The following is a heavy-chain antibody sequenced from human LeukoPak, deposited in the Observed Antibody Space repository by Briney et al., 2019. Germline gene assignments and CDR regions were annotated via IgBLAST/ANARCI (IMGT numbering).Heavy chain of an antibody. V-gene: IGHV4-34*01. CDR3: ATYYYDSSGYYYFDY. Sequence: SETLSLTCAVYGGSFSGYYWSWIRQPPGTGLEWIGEINHSGSTNYNPSLKSRVTISVDTSKNQFSLKLSSVTAADTAVYYCATYYYDSSGYYYFDYWGQGTLVTVSS. CDR2: INHSGST. J-gene: IGHJ4*02. CDR1: GGSFSGYY. D-gene: IGHD3-22*01.